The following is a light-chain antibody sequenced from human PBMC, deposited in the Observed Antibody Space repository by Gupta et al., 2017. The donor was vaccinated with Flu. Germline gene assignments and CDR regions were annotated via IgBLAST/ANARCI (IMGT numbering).Light chain of an antibody. CDR1: ESVNSN. CDR2: GAS. V-gene: IGKV3-15*01. CDR3: QQYNNWPPVT. J-gene: IGKJ5*01. Sequence: EIVMTQSPATLSVSPGERATLSCRASESVNSNLAWYQQKPGQAPRLLIYGASTRATGIPARFSGSGYGTEFTLTISSRLSEDFAVYYCQQYNNWPPVTFGQGTRLEIK.